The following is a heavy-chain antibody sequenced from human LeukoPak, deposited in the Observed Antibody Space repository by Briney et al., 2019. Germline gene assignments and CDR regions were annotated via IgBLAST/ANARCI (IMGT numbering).Heavy chain of an antibody. CDR1: GFSFGSYA. CDR3: AKPGNIVVVQYAFDI. CDR2: ISGSGDNT. V-gene: IGHV3-23*01. Sequence: PGGSLRLSCAASGFSFGSYALSWVRQAPGKGLEWVSVISGSGDNTHYTDPVKGRFTISRDNSKNTLYLQMNSLRAEDTAVYYCAKPGNIVVVQYAFDIWGQGTMVTVSS. D-gene: IGHD2-15*01. J-gene: IGHJ3*02.